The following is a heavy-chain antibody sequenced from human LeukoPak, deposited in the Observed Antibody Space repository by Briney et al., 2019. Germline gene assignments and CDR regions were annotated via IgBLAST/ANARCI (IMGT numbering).Heavy chain of an antibody. D-gene: IGHD3-3*01. CDR2: INHSGIT. V-gene: IGHV4-34*01. J-gene: IGHJ4*02. CDR3: ARGVVGVIEVRVYYVDY. CDR1: GGSFSGYY. Sequence: SETLSLTCAVSGGSFSGYYWSWIRQPPGKGLEWIGEINHSGITNYNPSLKSRVNMSLDTSKSQFSLKLSSVTAADTALYYCARGVVGVIEVRVYYVDYWGQGTLVTVSS.